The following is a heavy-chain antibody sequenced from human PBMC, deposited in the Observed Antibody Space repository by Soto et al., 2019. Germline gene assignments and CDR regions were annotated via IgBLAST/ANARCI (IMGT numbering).Heavy chain of an antibody. CDR2: IKQDGSEI. CDR1: GFSFSSYR. Sequence: GGSLRLSCAASGFSFSSYRMSWVRQAPGKGLEWVANIKQDGSEIYYVDSVKGRFTVSRDDAKNSLYLQVNSLRAEDTAVYYCARQSNWFGRDNRYYYAMDVWGQGTTVTVSS. J-gene: IGHJ6*02. V-gene: IGHV3-7*01. CDR3: ARQSNWFGRDNRYYYAMDV. D-gene: IGHD3-10*01.